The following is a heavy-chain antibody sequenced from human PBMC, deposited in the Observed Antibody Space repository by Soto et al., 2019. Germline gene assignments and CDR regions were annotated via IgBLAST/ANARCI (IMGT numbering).Heavy chain of an antibody. D-gene: IGHD2-2*01. V-gene: IGHV2-5*02. CDR2: IYWDDDK. CDR3: XXXRXXGDCLQXYAXYYYYGMDV. Sequence: QITLKEPGPTLVKPTQTLTLTCTFSAFSLSTGGVGVGWIRQPPGKALEWLALIYWDDDKRYSPSLRSRLTITKDTSKXQXVXTXXNXXXXXTXXXXXXXXRXXGDCLQXYAXYYYYGMDVWGQGTTVTVSS. J-gene: IGHJ6*02. CDR1: AFSLSTGGVG.